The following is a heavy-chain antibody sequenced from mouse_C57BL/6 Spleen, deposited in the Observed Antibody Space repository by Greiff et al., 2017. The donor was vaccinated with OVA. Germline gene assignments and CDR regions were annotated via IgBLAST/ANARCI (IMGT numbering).Heavy chain of an antibody. Sequence: EVQGVESGGGLVKPGGSLKLSCAASGFTFSDYGMHWVRQAPEKGLEWVAYISSGSSTIYYADTVKGRFTISRDNAKNTLFLQMTSLRSEDTAMYYCARPPYYYGSRGDYAMDYWGQGTSVTVSS. V-gene: IGHV5-17*01. CDR1: GFTFSDYG. CDR2: ISSGSSTI. J-gene: IGHJ4*01. CDR3: ARPPYYYGSRGDYAMDY. D-gene: IGHD1-1*01.